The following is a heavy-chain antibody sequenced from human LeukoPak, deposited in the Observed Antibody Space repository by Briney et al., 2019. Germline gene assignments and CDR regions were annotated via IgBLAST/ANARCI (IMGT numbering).Heavy chain of an antibody. Sequence: PGGSLRLSCAASGFTFSSYGMHWVRQAPGKGLEWVAVISYDGSNKYYADSVKGRFTISRDNSKNTLYLQMNSLRAEDTAVYYCARLSHDYGDYPKAEELYWGQGTLVTVSS. J-gene: IGHJ4*02. CDR2: ISYDGSNK. CDR3: ARLSHDYGDYPKAEELY. D-gene: IGHD4-17*01. V-gene: IGHV3-30*03. CDR1: GFTFSSYG.